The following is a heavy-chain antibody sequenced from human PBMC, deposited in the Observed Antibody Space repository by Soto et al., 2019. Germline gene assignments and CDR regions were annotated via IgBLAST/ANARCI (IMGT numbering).Heavy chain of an antibody. Sequence: ASVKVSCNASGYNLGADYTNWVRQAPGRGLEWVGLIDPITGGTDSEETVPGKFTMTRETSLNTAQLEMSRLRSDDTPISFSAPARDAASPFYTHHGKDVWRQRPTVTVSS. V-gene: IGHV1-2*02. J-gene: IGHJ6*02. CDR3: APARDAASPFYTHHGKDV. D-gene: IGHD2-15*01. CDR1: GYNLGADY. CDR2: IDPITGGT.